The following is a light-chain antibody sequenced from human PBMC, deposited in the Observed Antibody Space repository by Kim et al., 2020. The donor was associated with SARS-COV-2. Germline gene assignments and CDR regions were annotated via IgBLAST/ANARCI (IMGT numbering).Light chain of an antibody. CDR1: SSDVGGYNY. CDR2: DVS. J-gene: IGLJ1*01. Sequence: GQSVTISCTGTSSDVGGYNYGSWYQQHPGKAPKLMIYDVSKRPSGVPDRFSGSKSGNTASLTISGLQAEDEADYYCCSYAGSYGYVFGTGTKVTVL. CDR3: CSYAGSYGYV. V-gene: IGLV2-11*01.